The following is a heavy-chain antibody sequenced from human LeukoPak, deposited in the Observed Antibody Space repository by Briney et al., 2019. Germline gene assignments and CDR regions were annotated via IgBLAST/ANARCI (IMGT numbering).Heavy chain of an antibody. CDR2: IWYDGSNK. V-gene: IGHV3-33*01. J-gene: IGHJ3*02. Sequence: GRSLRLSCAASGVTFSSYGMHWVRQAPGKGLEWVAVIWYDGSNKYYADSVKGRFTISRDNSKNTLYLQMNSLRAEDTAVYYCARGTTDDAFDIWGQGTMVTVSS. CDR3: ARGTTDDAFDI. D-gene: IGHD1-14*01. CDR1: GVTFSSYG.